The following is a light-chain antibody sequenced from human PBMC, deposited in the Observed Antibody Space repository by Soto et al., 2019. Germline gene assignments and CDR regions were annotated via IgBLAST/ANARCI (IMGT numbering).Light chain of an antibody. CDR1: QSVSNN. CDR3: QQYNNWPPWT. Sequence: EIVMTQSPATLSVSPGERATLSCRASQSVSNNLAWYQQKPGQSPRFLIYDASTRATGIPARFSGSGSGTEFTLTISSLQSEDFAVYYCQQYNNWPPWTFGQGTKVEIK. CDR2: DAS. J-gene: IGKJ1*01. V-gene: IGKV3-15*01.